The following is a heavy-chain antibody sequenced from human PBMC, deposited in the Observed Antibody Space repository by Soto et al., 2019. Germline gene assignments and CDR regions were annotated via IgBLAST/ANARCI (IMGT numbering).Heavy chain of an antibody. CDR1: GFTFRVYS. J-gene: IGHJ4*01. D-gene: IGHD6-19*01. CDR3: ARSVEGDCDF. Sequence: EVQLVESGGGLVQPGGSLGLSCSASGFTFRVYSMTWVRQAPGKGLEWVAYITSDERTIHYADSVKGRFTISRDNAKNSVYLQMTSLRDEDAAGYYCARSVEGDCDFWGQGILVTVSS. CDR2: ITSDERTI. V-gene: IGHV3-48*02.